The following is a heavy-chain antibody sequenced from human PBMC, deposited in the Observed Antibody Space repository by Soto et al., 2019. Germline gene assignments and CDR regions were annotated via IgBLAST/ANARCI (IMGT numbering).Heavy chain of an antibody. D-gene: IGHD3-22*01. Sequence: GGSLRLSCAASGFTFSDYYMSWIRQAPGKGLEWVSYISSSGSTIYYADSVKGQFTIAMDNAKNSLYLQMNSLRAEDTAVNYCARGRITMIVDVPRTFDNWGQGTLVTVSS. CDR1: GFTFSDYY. V-gene: IGHV3-11*01. CDR3: ARGRITMIVDVPRTFDN. J-gene: IGHJ4*01. CDR2: ISSSGSTI.